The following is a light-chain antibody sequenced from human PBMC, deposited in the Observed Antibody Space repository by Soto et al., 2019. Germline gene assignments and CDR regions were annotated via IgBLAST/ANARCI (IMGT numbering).Light chain of an antibody. V-gene: IGKV2-30*02. J-gene: IGKJ5*01. Sequence: SALCLALPTGQPVPRXXRSXQSPVHSDGIAYFSWFQQRPGRSPRXXIYNVSNRDSGVPARFSGSGSGTDFALKISRVEAEDVGVYYCMQGTHWPITFGQGTRLEIK. CDR3: MQGTHWPIT. CDR2: NVS. CDR1: QSPVHSDGIAY.